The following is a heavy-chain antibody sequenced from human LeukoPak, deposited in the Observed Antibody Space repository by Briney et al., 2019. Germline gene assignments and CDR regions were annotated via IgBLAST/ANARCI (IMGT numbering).Heavy chain of an antibody. V-gene: IGHV4-31*03. D-gene: IGHD3-22*01. Sequence: TLSLTRTLSLGSPSRGGNYWSWIRQHPGKGLEWIVYIYYSGNTPHNPSLKSRITISIDTSKSQFSLKLSSVTAADTAVYYCAREKTAYYYDRSGYCEGAFDIWGQGTMVTVSS. CDR3: AREKTAYYYDRSGYCEGAFDI. CDR1: LGSPSRGGNY. J-gene: IGHJ3*02. CDR2: IYYSGNT.